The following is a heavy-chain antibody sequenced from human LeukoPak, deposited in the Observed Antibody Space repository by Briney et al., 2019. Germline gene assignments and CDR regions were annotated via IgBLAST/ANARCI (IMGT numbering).Heavy chain of an antibody. CDR2: MYYSGST. V-gene: IGHV4-39*07. CDR1: GGSISSSGYY. D-gene: IGHD4-17*01. Sequence: SETLSLTCTVSGGSISSSGYYWGWIRQPPGKGLEWIGSMYYSGSTYYNPSLKSRVTISVDTSKNQFSLKLSSVTAADTAVYYCARDGSGLYGDYYYYMDVWGKGTTVTISS. CDR3: ARDGSGLYGDYYYYMDV. J-gene: IGHJ6*03.